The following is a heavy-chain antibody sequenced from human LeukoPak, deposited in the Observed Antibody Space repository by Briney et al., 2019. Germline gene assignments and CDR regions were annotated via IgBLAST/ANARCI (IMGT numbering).Heavy chain of an antibody. CDR2: ISGSGGST. V-gene: IGHV3-23*01. D-gene: IGHD3-22*01. J-gene: IGHJ3*02. CDR3: AKVYYYDCSGYYGEAFDI. CDR1: GFTFSSYG. Sequence: GGSLRLSCAAPGFTFSSYGMSWVRQAPGKGLEWVSAISGSGGSTYYADSVKGRFTISRDNSKNTLYLQMNSLRAEDTAVYYCAKVYYYDCSGYYGEAFDIWGQGTMVTVSS.